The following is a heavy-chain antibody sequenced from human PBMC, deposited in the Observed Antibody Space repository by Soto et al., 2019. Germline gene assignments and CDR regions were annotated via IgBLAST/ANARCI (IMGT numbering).Heavy chain of an antibody. V-gene: IGHV1-69*13. CDR2: IIPIFGTA. J-gene: IGHJ6*02. CDR1: GGTFSSYA. CDR3: ARDRNKDVVRGVIIAQSPFYYYYGMDV. D-gene: IGHD3-10*01. Sequence: RASVKVSCKASGGTFSSYAISWVRQAPGQGLEWMGGIIPIFGTANYAQKFQGRVTITADESTSTAYMELSSLRSEDTAVYYCARDRNKDVVRGVIIAQSPFYYYYGMDVWGQGTTVTVSS.